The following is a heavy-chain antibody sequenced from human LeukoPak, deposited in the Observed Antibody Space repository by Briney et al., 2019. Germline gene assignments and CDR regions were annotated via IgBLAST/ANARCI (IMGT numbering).Heavy chain of an antibody. D-gene: IGHD2-8*01. CDR3: ARDLFNGRPRFDY. J-gene: IGHJ4*02. V-gene: IGHV1-2*02. CDR2: INPNTGGT. Sequence: AAVTVSYTASGYTFTEYYMQGVGQAPGRGREGVGYINPNTGGTNYAQKFQGRVTMTRDTSINTAYMELSRLRSDDTAVYYCARDLFNGRPRFDYWGQGTLVTVSS. CDR1: GYTFTEYY.